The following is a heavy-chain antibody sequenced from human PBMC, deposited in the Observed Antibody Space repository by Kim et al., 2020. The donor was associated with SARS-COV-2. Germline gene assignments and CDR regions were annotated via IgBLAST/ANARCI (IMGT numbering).Heavy chain of an antibody. CDR1: GFTFSGSS. Sequence: GGSLRLSCVASGFTFSGSSMHWVRQAPGRGLEWVGRIRSKDNDYATVYAASVKGRFTISRDDSKNTAYLQMNSLKIEDTAVYYCTRRDWRSPYYWGQGTLVTVSS. J-gene: IGHJ4*02. D-gene: IGHD3-10*01. CDR2: IRSKDNDYAT. CDR3: TRRDWRSPYY. V-gene: IGHV3-73*01.